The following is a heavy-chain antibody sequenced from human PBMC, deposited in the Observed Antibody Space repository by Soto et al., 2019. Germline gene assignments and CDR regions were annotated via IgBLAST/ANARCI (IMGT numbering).Heavy chain of an antibody. V-gene: IGHV3-74*01. J-gene: IGHJ4*02. Sequence: WGSLRLSCAASGFNFGNNGMHWVRQAPGKGLEWVSRMNIYVRTTNYADSVKGRFTVSRDNAKNTLYLQMNSLRAEDTAVYYCATAEFDYWGPGTLVTVS. CDR2: MNIYVRTT. CDR3: ATAEFDY. CDR1: GFNFGNNG.